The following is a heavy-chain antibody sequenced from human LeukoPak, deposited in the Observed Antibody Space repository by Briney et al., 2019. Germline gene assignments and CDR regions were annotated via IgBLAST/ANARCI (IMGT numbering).Heavy chain of an antibody. Sequence: GGSLRLSCAASGFTFSNYWMHWVRQAPGKGLVRASRIYTDGSSTNYADSVKGRFTISRDNAKNTLYLQMNSLRGEDTAVYYCARGASNRFDYWGQGTLVTVSS. J-gene: IGHJ4*02. CDR3: ARGASNRFDY. CDR1: GFTFSNYW. CDR2: IYTDGSST. V-gene: IGHV3-74*01. D-gene: IGHD1-14*01.